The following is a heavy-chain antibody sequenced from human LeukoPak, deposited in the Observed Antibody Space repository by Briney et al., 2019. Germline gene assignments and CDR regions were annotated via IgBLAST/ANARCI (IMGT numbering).Heavy chain of an antibody. V-gene: IGHV3-66*01. CDR2: IYSGGST. J-gene: IGHJ6*02. CDR1: GFTVSSNY. D-gene: IGHD3-10*01. Sequence: PGGSLRLSCAASGFTVSSNYMSWVRQAPGKGLEWVSVIYSGGSTYYADSVKGRFTISRDNSKNTLYLQMNSLRAEDTAVYYCARDARITMVRGVDSHSLGYYYYGMDVWGQGTTVTVSS. CDR3: ARDARITMVRGVDSHSLGYYYYGMDV.